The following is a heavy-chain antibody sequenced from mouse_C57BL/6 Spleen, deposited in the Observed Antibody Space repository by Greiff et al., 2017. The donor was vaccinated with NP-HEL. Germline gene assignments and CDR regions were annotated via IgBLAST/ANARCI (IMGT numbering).Heavy chain of an antibody. CDR2: IDPSDSYT. CDR3: ARVRVSYAMDY. CDR1: GYTFTSYW. J-gene: IGHJ4*01. V-gene: IGHV1-69*01. Sequence: QVQLKQPGAELVMPGASVKLSCKASGYTFTSYWMHWVKQRPGQGLEWIGEIDPSDSYTNYNQKFKGKSTLTVDKSSSTAYMQLSSLTSEDSAVYYCARVRVSYAMDYWGQGTSVTVSS. D-gene: IGHD3-2*02.